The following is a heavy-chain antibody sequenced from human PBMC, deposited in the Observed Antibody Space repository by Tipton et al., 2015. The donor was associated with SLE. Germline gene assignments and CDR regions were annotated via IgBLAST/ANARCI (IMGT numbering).Heavy chain of an antibody. CDR3: AKSKAGSGECWRLWDH. D-gene: IGHD2-21*01. CDR1: GFIFDEYG. V-gene: IGHV3-23*01. CDR2: ITNTALST. J-gene: IGHJ4*02. Sequence: SLRLSCTASGFIFDEYGVSWVRQAPGKRLEWVASITNTALSTYYADSVRGRFTISKDISKNTVSLQMNSLTVEDTAIYYCAKSKAGSGECWRLWDHWGQGTLVTVSS.